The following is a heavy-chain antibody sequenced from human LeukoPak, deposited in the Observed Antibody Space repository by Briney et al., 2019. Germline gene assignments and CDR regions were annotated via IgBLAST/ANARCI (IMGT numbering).Heavy chain of an antibody. Sequence: PGGSLRLSCAASGFTFSSYDMHWVRQATGKGLEWVSAIGTAGDTYYPGSVKGRFTISRENAKNSLYLQMNSLRAGDTAVYYCARGRMVLPRDSSGGFDYRGQGTLVTVSS. CDR1: GFTFSSYD. CDR3: ARGRMVLPRDSSGGFDY. V-gene: IGHV3-13*01. D-gene: IGHD3-22*01. J-gene: IGHJ4*02. CDR2: IGTAGDT.